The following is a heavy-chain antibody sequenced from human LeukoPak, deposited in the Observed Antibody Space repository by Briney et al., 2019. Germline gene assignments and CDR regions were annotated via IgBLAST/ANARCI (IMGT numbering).Heavy chain of an antibody. Sequence: ASVKISCKVSGYTFTDYYMHWVQQAPGKGLEWMGLVDPEDGETIYAEKFQGRVTITADTSTDTAYMELSSLRSEDTAVYYCARAQGVNWNFGYWGQGTLVTVSS. CDR3: ARAQGVNWNFGY. V-gene: IGHV1-69-2*01. CDR1: GYTFTDYY. CDR2: VDPEDGET. D-gene: IGHD1-1*01. J-gene: IGHJ4*02.